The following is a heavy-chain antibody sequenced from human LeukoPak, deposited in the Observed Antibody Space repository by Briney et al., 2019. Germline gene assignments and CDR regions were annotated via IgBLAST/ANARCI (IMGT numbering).Heavy chain of an antibody. J-gene: IGHJ6*02. Sequence: ASVKVSCKASGYTFTGYYMHWVRQAPGQGLEWMGRINPNSGGTNYAQKFQGRVTMTRDTSISTAYMELSRLRSDDTAVYYCARDLEYSSSWYVLYYYGMDVWGQGTTVTVSS. CDR3: ARDLEYSSSWYVLYYYGMDV. CDR2: INPNSGGT. V-gene: IGHV1-2*06. D-gene: IGHD6-13*01. CDR1: GYTFTGYY.